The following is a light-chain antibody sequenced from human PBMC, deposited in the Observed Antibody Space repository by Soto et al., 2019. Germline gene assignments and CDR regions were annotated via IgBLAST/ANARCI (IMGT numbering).Light chain of an antibody. CDR2: DAS. Sequence: EIVLTQSPATLPLSPGERATLSCGASQSVSRSYLAWYQQKPGLAPRLLIYDASRRATGIPDRFSGSGSGTDFTLTISRLEPEDFAVYYCQQYGSSPLTFGGGTKVEIK. V-gene: IGKV3D-20*01. J-gene: IGKJ4*01. CDR3: QQYGSSPLT. CDR1: QSVSRSY.